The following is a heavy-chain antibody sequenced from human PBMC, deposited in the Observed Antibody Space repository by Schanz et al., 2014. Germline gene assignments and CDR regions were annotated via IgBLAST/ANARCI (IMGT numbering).Heavy chain of an antibody. CDR2: VSSSSSYT. CDR3: ARVALPGYSSPRDAFDI. Sequence: EVQLLESGGGLIQPGGSLRLSCAASGFGFSSYSMNWVRQAPGKGLEWVSYVSSSSSYTHYAESVKGRFTISRDNAKNSLYLQMNGLRAEDTAVYYCARVALPGYSSPRDAFDIWGQGTMVTVSS. CDR1: GFGFSSYS. J-gene: IGHJ3*02. D-gene: IGHD5-18*01. V-gene: IGHV3-21*05.